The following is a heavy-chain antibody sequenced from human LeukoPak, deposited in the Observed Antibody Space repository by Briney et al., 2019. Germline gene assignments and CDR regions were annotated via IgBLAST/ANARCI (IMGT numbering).Heavy chain of an antibody. V-gene: IGHV3-21*01. CDR3: ASGYGRARASDY. CDR2: ISSSGTYI. Sequence: PGGSLRLSCAASGFTFSSYSMNWVRQAPGKGLEWISSISSSGTYIYYADSVKGRFTISRDNAKNSLYLQMNSLRAEDTAVYYCASGYGRARASDYWDQGTLVTVSS. CDR1: GFTFSSYS. J-gene: IGHJ4*02. D-gene: IGHD1-26*01.